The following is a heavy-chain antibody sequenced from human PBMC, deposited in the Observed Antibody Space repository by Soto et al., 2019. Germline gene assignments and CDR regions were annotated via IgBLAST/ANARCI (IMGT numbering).Heavy chain of an antibody. V-gene: IGHV3-13*01. CDR3: ARGDIVAPTGF. Sequence: EVQLVESGGGLVQPGGSLRLSCAASGFTFSSYDMHWVRQATGKGLEWVSAIGTAGDTYYPGSVKGRFTISRENAKNSLYLQMNSLRAGDTAVYSCARGDIVAPTGFWGQGTLVTVSS. J-gene: IGHJ4*02. D-gene: IGHD5-12*01. CDR2: IGTAGDT. CDR1: GFTFSSYD.